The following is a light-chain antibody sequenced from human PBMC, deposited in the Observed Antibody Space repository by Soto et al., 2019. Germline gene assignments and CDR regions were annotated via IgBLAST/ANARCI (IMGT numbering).Light chain of an antibody. CDR2: NVS. J-gene: IGKJ1*01. CDR1: QSVNSR. Sequence: EIVLTQSPGTLSLSPGERATLSCRASQSVNSRLAWYQHKPGQAPRLLIYNVSRRATGIPDRFSGSGSGTDFTLTVSRLEPEDFAVYYCQQYGASPETFGQGTKVDI. CDR3: QQYGASPET. V-gene: IGKV3-20*01.